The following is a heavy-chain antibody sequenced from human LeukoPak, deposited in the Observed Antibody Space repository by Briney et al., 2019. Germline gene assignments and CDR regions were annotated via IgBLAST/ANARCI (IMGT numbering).Heavy chain of an antibody. Sequence: GGSLRLSCAASGLTFRNYAMSWVRQAPGKGLEWVSVICANDGNTYYADAVKGRFTISRDNSKDTLYLQMDSLRAEDTAVYYCARDPGYYDILTGRYYYYYGMDVWGQGTTVTVSS. D-gene: IGHD3-9*01. CDR2: ICANDGNT. J-gene: IGHJ6*02. V-gene: IGHV3-23*01. CDR3: ARDPGYYDILTGRYYYYYGMDV. CDR1: GLTFRNYA.